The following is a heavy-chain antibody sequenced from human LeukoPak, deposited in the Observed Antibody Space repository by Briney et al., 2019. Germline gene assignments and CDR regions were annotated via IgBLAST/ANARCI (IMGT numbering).Heavy chain of an antibody. CDR3: ARVRYGGYSYGPYLFDY. Sequence: SVKVSCKASGGTFSSYAISWVRQAPGQGLEWMGGIISIFGTANYAQKFQGRVTITADESTSTAYMELSSLRSEDTAVYYCARVRYGGYSYGPYLFDYWGQGTLVTVSS. CDR1: GGTFSSYA. J-gene: IGHJ4*02. V-gene: IGHV1-69*13. D-gene: IGHD5-18*01. CDR2: IISIFGTA.